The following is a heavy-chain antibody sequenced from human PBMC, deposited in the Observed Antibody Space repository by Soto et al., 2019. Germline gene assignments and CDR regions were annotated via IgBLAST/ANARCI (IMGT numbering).Heavy chain of an antibody. CDR1: GYTFTGYY. CDR2: INPNSGDT. V-gene: IGHV1-2*02. J-gene: IGHJ6*02. D-gene: IGHD1-26*01. CDR3: AKGGAIVAAGTRVYLYNAMDV. Sequence: QVQLVQSGTEVKRPGDSVKVSCKASGYTFTGYYVHWVRQAPGQGLEWMGWINPNSGDTYLAQRFQGRVTMNWDTSIGTAYMELRGLTSDDTAEYYCAKGGAIVAAGTRVYLYNAMDVWGQGTTVTVS.